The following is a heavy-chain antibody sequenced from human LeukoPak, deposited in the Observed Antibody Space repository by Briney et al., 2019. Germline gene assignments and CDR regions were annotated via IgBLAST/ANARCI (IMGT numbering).Heavy chain of an antibody. D-gene: IGHD3-3*01. CDR2: IYYSGST. CDR3: ARVSEYDFWSGYPLYYFDY. J-gene: IGHJ4*02. CDR1: GGSFSGYY. V-gene: IGHV4-59*01. Sequence: SETLSLTCAVYGGSFSGYYWSWIRQPPGKGLEWIGYIYYSGSTNYNPSLKSRVTISVDTSKNQFSLKLSSVTAADTAVYYCARVSEYDFWSGYPLYYFDYWGQGTLVTVSS.